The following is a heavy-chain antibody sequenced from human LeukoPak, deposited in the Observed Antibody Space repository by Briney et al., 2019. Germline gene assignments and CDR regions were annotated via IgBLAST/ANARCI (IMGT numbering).Heavy chain of an antibody. J-gene: IGHJ6*02. Sequence: PSETLSLTCTVSGGSISSYYWSWIRQPPVKALEWIGYIYYSGSTNYNPSLKSRVTISVDTSKNQFSLKLSSVTAADTAVYYCAGVVGTPPYYYYGMDVWGQGTTVTVSS. CDR3: AGVVGTPPYYYYGMDV. CDR2: IYYSGST. V-gene: IGHV4-59*01. D-gene: IGHD2-2*01. CDR1: GGSISSYY.